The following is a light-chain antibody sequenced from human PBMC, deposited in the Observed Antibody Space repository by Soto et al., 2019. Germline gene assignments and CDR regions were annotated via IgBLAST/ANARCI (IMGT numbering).Light chain of an antibody. CDR1: SSDIVASNF. CDR2: EVT. V-gene: IGLV2-8*01. Sequence: QSVLTQPPSAPGSPGQSVTISCTGTSSDIVASNFVSWYQQHPGKAPKLVIYEVTKRPSGVPDRFSGSKFGNTASLTVSGVQTEDEADYYCSSFTGFSTVFGSGTKVTVL. J-gene: IGLJ1*01. CDR3: SSFTGFSTV.